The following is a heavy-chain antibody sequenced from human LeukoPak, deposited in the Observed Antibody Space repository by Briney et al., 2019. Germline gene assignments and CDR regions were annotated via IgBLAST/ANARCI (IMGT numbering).Heavy chain of an antibody. CDR2: ISAYNGNT. Sequence: ASVKVSCKASGYTFTSYGISWVRQAPGQGLEWMGWISAYNGNTNYAQKLQGRVTMTTDTSTSTAYVELRSLRSDDTAVYCCARGRAIFGVLNVFDYWGQGTLVTVST. CDR1: GYTFTSYG. CDR3: ARGRAIFGVLNVFDY. D-gene: IGHD3-3*01. V-gene: IGHV1-18*01. J-gene: IGHJ4*02.